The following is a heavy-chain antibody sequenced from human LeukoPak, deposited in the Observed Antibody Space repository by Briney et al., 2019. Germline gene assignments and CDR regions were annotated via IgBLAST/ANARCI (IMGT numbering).Heavy chain of an antibody. CDR2: IDYTGYP. V-gene: IGHV4-39*01. CDR1: GGSISRSTNYY. CDR3: ARPSRPVYSGYDSDFDH. J-gene: IGHJ4*02. Sequence: SETLSLTCNVSGGSISRSTNYYWGWIRQPPGKGLEWVGSIDYTGYPNYNPSLRSRLTTSVDTSKNQFSLQVYSVTASDTALSYCARPSRPVYSGYDSDFDHWGQGILVTVSS. D-gene: IGHD5-12*01.